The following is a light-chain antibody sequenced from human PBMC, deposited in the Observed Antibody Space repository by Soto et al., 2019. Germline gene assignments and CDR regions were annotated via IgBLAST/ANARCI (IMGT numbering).Light chain of an antibody. CDR1: SSDVGAYKY. CDR3: SSYTSSSTVV. V-gene: IGLV2-11*01. CDR2: DVN. Sequence: QSALAQPRSVSGSLGQSVTISCTGTSSDVGAYKYVSWYQQHPGKAPKLMIFDVNKRPSGVPDRFSGSKSGNTASLTISGLQAEDEADYYCSSYTSSSTVVFGGGTKLTVL. J-gene: IGLJ2*01.